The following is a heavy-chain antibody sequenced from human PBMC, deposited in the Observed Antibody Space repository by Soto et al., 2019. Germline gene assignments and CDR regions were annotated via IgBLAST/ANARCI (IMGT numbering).Heavy chain of an antibody. CDR2: IYHSGST. D-gene: IGHD2-15*01. Sequence: SETLSLTCAVSGGSISSGGYSWSWIRQPPGKGLEWIGYIYHSGSTYYNPSLKSRVTISVDRSKNQFSLKLSSVTAADTAVYYCARGTRYCSGGSCYSWFDTWGQGTLVTVSS. CDR1: GGSISSGGYS. J-gene: IGHJ5*02. V-gene: IGHV4-30-2*01. CDR3: ARGTRYCSGGSCYSWFDT.